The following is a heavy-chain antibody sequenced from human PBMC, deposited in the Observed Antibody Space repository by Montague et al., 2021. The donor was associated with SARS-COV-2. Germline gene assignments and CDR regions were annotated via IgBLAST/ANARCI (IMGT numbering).Heavy chain of an antibody. CDR3: ARDIGSTRIYYYYGMDV. CDR1: GDSVSSHGGA. CDR2: TYYRSKWFY. V-gene: IGHV6-1*01. D-gene: IGHD3-10*01. J-gene: IGHJ6*02. Sequence: CAISGDSVSSHGGAWNWIRQSPSRGLEWLGRTYYRSKWFYDYAVSLKSRLTIKPDTSKNQFSLQLNSVTPEDTAVYYCARDIGSTRIYYYYGMDVWGQGTTVTVSS.